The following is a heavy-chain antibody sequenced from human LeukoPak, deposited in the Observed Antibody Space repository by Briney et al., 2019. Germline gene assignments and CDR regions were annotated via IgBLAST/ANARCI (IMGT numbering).Heavy chain of an antibody. CDR2: IYYSGST. D-gene: IGHD6-19*01. V-gene: IGHV4-39*07. Sequence: SETLSLTCTVSGGSISSSSYYWGWIRQPPGKGLEWIGSIYYSGSTYYNPSLKNRVTISVDTSKNQFSLKLSSVTAADTAVYYCARGLYSSGWEAWGQGTLVTVSS. CDR1: GGSISSSSYY. CDR3: ARGLYSSGWEA. J-gene: IGHJ4*02.